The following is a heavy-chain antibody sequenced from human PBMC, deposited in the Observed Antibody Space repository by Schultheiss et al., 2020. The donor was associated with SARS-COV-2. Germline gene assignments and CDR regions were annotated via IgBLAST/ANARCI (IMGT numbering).Heavy chain of an antibody. J-gene: IGHJ5*02. CDR3: ARQIAARHWFDP. Sequence: SQTLSLTCTVSGGSISSYYWSWIRQPPGKGLEWIGYIYYSGSTNYNPSLKSRVTISVDTSKNQFSLKLSSVTAADTAVYYCARQIAARHWFDPWGQGTLVTVSS. CDR1: GGSISSYY. V-gene: IGHV4-59*08. D-gene: IGHD6-6*01. CDR2: IYYSGST.